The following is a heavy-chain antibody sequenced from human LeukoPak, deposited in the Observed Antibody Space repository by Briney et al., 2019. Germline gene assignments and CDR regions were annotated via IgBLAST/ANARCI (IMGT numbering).Heavy chain of an antibody. CDR1: GFTFSSHD. J-gene: IGHJ5*02. V-gene: IGHV3-21*01. CDR3: ARTQSGSYGHKWFDP. Sequence: GGSLRLSCAASGFTFSSHDMNWVRQAPGKGLEWVSSISSSGSYIYFADSVKGRFTISRDNAENSLYLQMNSLRAEDTAVYYCARTQSGSYGHKWFDPWGQGTLVTVSS. CDR2: ISSSGSYI. D-gene: IGHD1-26*01.